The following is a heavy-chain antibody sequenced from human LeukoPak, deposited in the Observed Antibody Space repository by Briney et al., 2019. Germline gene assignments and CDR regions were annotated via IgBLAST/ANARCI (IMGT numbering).Heavy chain of an antibody. D-gene: IGHD3-9*01. V-gene: IGHV5-51*01. J-gene: IGHJ4*02. CDR2: IYPGDSDT. CDR1: GYSFTSYW. CDR3: ARSPGELRDYDILTDYDY. Sequence: GESLKISCKGSGYSFTSYWIGWVRQMPGKGLEWMGIIYPGDSDTRYSPSFQGQVTISADKSISTAYLQWSSLKASDTAMYYCARSPGELRDYDILTDYDYWGQGTLVTVSS.